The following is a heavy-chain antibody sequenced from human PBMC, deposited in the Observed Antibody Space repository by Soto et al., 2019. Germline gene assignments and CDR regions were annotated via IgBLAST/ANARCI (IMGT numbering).Heavy chain of an antibody. CDR3: AKDGVRQDGWFGELSSYYYYGMDV. CDR2: ISGSGGST. CDR1: GFTFSSYA. V-gene: IGHV3-23*01. Sequence: GGSLRLSCAASGFTFSSYAMSWVRQAPGKGLEWVSAISGSGGSTYYADSVKGRFTISRDNSKNTLYLQMNSLRAEDTAVYYCAKDGVRQDGWFGELSSYYYYGMDVWGQGTTVTVSS. D-gene: IGHD3-10*01. J-gene: IGHJ6*02.